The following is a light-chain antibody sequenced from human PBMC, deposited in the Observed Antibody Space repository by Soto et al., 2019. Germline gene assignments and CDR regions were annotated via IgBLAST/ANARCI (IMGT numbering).Light chain of an antibody. Sequence: DIQMTQSPSSLSACVGDRVTITSQTSQDTSNNLNWYQQKPGKAPKVLIYDASTLAAGVPSRFSGSGSGTDFALTISGLQPEDFATYYCQHYDTLPLPVYTFGQGTKLEI. CDR2: DAS. CDR1: QDTSNN. J-gene: IGKJ2*01. CDR3: QHYDTLPLPVYT. V-gene: IGKV1-33*01.